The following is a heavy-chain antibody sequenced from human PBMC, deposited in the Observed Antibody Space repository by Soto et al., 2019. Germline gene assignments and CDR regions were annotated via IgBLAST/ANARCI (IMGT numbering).Heavy chain of an antibody. V-gene: IGHV4-59*01. D-gene: IGHD6-19*01. CDR3: ARQRAVSGSSYWYFDL. CDR1: GGSINSYY. Sequence: QVQLQESGPGLVKPSETLSLTCTVSGGSINSYYWSWIRQSPGKGPEWIGYIYSSGSTNYNPSLTSRVTISXXTXKXXFSLKLSSVAPADTAIYFCARQRAVSGSSYWYFDLWGRGTLVTVSS. CDR2: IYSSGST. J-gene: IGHJ2*01.